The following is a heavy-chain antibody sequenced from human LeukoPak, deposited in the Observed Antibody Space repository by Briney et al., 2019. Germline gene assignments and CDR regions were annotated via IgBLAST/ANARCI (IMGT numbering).Heavy chain of an antibody. J-gene: IGHJ4*02. CDR3: ARNRGGYSGGYYANYYFDY. CDR2: IYYSGST. CDR1: GGSISSYY. D-gene: IGHD1-26*01. V-gene: IGHV4-59*01. Sequence: KSSETLSLTCTVSGGSISSYYWSWIRQPPGKGLEWIGYIYYSGSTNYNPSLKSRVTISVDTSKNQFSLKLSSVTAADTAVYYCARNRGGYSGGYYANYYFDYGGRGTLVTVS.